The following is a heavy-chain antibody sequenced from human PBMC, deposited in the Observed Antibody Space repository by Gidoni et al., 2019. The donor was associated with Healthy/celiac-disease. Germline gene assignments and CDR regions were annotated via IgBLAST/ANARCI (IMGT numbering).Heavy chain of an antibody. V-gene: IGHV3-33*01. CDR3: ASAAGTPYYYYYYGMDV. Sequence: QVQLVESGGGVVQPGRSLRLSCAASGFTFSSYGMHWVRQAPGQGLEWVAVIWYDGSNKYYADSVKGRFTISRDNSKNTLYLQMNSLRAEDTAVYYCASAAGTPYYYYYYGMDVWGQGTTVTVSS. CDR1: GFTFSSYG. D-gene: IGHD6-13*01. J-gene: IGHJ6*02. CDR2: IWYDGSNK.